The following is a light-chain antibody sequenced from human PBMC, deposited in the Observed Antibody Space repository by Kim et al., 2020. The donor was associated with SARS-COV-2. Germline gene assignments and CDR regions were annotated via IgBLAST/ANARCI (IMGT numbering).Light chain of an antibody. Sequence: YPGERATLSCRARQSVSSSYLAWYQQKPGQAPRLLIYGASSRATGIPDRFSGSGSGTDFTLTISRLEPEDFAVYYCQQYGSSSWTFGQGTKVDIK. J-gene: IGKJ1*01. CDR3: QQYGSSSWT. V-gene: IGKV3-20*01. CDR2: GAS. CDR1: QSVSSSY.